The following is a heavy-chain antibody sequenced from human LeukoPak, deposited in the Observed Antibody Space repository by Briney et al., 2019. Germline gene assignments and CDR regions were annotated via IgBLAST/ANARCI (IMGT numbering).Heavy chain of an antibody. CDR1: GGSISSSSYY. J-gene: IGHJ3*02. Sequence: SETLSLTCTVSGGSISSSSYYWGWIRQPPGKGLEWIGSIYYSGSTYYNPSLKSRVTISVDTSKNQFSLKLSSVTAADTAVYYCARGYYDILAGQGDAFDIWGQGTMVTVSS. V-gene: IGHV4-39*07. CDR2: IYYSGST. CDR3: ARGYYDILAGQGDAFDI. D-gene: IGHD3-9*01.